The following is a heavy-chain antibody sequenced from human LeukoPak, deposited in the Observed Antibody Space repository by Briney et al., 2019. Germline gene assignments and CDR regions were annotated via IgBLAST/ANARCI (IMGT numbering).Heavy chain of an antibody. CDR1: GFTFRSYG. CDR2: IWYDGSNK. D-gene: IGHD3-10*01. Sequence: GGSLRLSCAASGFTFRSYGMHWVRQAPGKGLEWVAVIWYDGSNKYYADSVKGRFTISRDNSKNTLYLQMNSLRAEDTAVYYCARDPYGSGSQSFDIWGQGTMVTLSS. CDR3: ARDPYGSGSQSFDI. V-gene: IGHV3-33*01. J-gene: IGHJ3*02.